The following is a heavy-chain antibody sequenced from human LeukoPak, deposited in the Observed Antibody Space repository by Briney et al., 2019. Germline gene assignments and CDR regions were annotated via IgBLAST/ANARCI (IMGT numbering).Heavy chain of an antibody. CDR1: GYTFTGYY. D-gene: IGHD5-12*01. V-gene: IGHV1-2*02. Sequence: ASVKVSCKASGYTFTGYYMHWVRQAPGQGLEWMGWINPNSGGTNYAQKFQGRVIMTRDTSISTAYMELSRLRSDDTAVYYCARGQGPIVAGHEDVWGQGTLVTVSS. CDR3: ARGQGPIVAGHEDV. CDR2: INPNSGGT. J-gene: IGHJ4*02.